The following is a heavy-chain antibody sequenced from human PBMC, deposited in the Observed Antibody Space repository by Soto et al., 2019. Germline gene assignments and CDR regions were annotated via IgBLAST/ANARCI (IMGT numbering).Heavy chain of an antibody. Sequence: QVQLLQSGPEVKKPGASVKVSCKASGYNFDRFGITWLRQAPGQGLEWMGWIGVYSPYPNYAQKFQDRLTMTTDTPTTTVYLELTGLTSDDTAVYYCASDRVASVFCGGVACYPPDSWGQGTRVIVSS. CDR3: ASDRVASVFCGGVACYPPDS. J-gene: IGHJ4*02. D-gene: IGHD2-21*01. CDR2: IGVYSPYP. CDR1: GYNFDRFG. V-gene: IGHV1-18*01.